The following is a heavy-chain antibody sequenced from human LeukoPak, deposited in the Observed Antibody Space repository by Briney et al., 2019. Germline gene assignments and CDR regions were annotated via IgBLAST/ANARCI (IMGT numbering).Heavy chain of an antibody. CDR2: ISGRDDST. J-gene: IGHJ4*02. Sequence: GGSLRLSCAASGFTFKNYAMTWVRQAPGKGLQWVSAISGRDDSTYYADSVKGRFTISRDISKNTLFLQMNNPRADDTAVYYCAKWGDYDVLTGYYDSDYWGQGTLVTVSS. CDR1: GFTFKNYA. CDR3: AKWGDYDVLTGYYDSDY. D-gene: IGHD3-9*01. V-gene: IGHV3-23*01.